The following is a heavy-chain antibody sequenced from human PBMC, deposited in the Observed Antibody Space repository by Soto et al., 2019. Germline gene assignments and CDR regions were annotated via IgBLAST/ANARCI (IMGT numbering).Heavy chain of an antibody. CDR2: ISGSGGST. J-gene: IGHJ6*02. D-gene: IGHD6-13*01. V-gene: IGHV3-23*01. CDR3: AKVKTNSWYGGMDV. CDR1: GFTFSSYA. Sequence: GGSLRLSCAASGFTFSSYAMSWVRQAPGKGLEWVSAISGSGGSTYYADSVKGRFTISRDNSKNTLYLQMNSLRAEDTAVYYCAKVKTNSWYGGMDVWGQGTTVTVSS.